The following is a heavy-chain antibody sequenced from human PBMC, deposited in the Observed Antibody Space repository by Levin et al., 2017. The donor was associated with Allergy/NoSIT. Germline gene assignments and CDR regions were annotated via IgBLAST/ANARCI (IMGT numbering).Heavy chain of an antibody. V-gene: IGHV4-59*08. CDR2: IHYSGTT. CDR1: GGSIESYY. CDR3: ARHDSYAASIWGFDY. J-gene: IGHJ4*02. Sequence: SQTLSLTCTVSGGSIESYYWSWIRHLPGKGLEWIGYIHYSGTTDYNPSLKSRVTISVDTSKNQFSLKLTSVTAADTAVYHCARHDSYAASIWGFDYWGLGTLVPVSS. D-gene: IGHD7-27*01.